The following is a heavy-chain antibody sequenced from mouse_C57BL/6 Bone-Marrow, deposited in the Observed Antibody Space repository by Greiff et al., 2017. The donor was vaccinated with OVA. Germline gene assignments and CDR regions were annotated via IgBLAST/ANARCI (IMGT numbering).Heavy chain of an antibody. V-gene: IGHV1-69*01. CDR3: ARGTLLLRAWFAY. Sequence: VQLQQPGAELVMPGASVKLSCKASGYTFTSYWMHWVKQRPGQGLEWIREIDPSDSYTNYNQKFKGKSTLTVDKSSSTAYMQLSSLTSEDSAVYYCARGTLLLRAWFAYWGQGTLVTVSA. CDR1: GYTFTSYW. J-gene: IGHJ3*01. CDR2: IDPSDSYT. D-gene: IGHD1-1*01.